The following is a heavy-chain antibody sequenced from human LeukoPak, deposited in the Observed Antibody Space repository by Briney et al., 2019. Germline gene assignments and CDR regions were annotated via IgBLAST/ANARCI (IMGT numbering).Heavy chain of an antibody. CDR1: GYTFTSYG. CDR3: ARVRREYYDSSGYYYFDY. D-gene: IGHD3-22*01. Sequence: ASVKVSCKASGYTFTSYGISWVRQAPGQGLECMGWISAYNGNTNYAQKLQGRVTMTTDTSTSTAYMELRSLRSDDTAVYYCARVRREYYDSSGYYYFDYWGQGTLVTVSS. V-gene: IGHV1-18*01. CDR2: ISAYNGNT. J-gene: IGHJ4*02.